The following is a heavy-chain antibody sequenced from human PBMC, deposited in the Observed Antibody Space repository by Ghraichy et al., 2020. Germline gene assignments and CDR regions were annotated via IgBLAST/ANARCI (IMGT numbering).Heavy chain of an antibody. J-gene: IGHJ4*02. D-gene: IGHD6-19*01. CDR3: ARVIGTVEVAGTGKYYFDY. CDR1: GGSVSSSNYY. V-gene: IGHV4-39*01. CDR2: IHHSGST. Sequence: SQTLSLTCTVSGGSVSSSNYYWGWIRQPPGKGLEWIANIHHSGSTYYKPSLKSRVTISIDTSKNQFSLNVTSVTAADTAVYYCARVIGTVEVAGTGKYYFDYWGQGTLGTVSS.